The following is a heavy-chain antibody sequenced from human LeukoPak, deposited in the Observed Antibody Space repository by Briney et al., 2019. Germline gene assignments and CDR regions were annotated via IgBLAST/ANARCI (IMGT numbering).Heavy chain of an antibody. Sequence: SETLSLTCTVSGGSMNNYYWSWIRQPAGKGLEWIGRIYSSGGTSYSSSLKSRVTMSVDTSKNQLSLKLTPVTDADTAMYYCARALGTTPSYYFDSWGQGTLVTVSS. D-gene: IGHD1-14*01. J-gene: IGHJ4*02. CDR1: GGSMNNYY. V-gene: IGHV4-4*07. CDR2: IYSSGGT. CDR3: ARALGTTPSYYFDS.